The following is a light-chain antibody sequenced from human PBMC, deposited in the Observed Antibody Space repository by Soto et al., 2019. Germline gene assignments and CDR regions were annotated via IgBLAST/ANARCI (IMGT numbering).Light chain of an antibody. V-gene: IGLV2-14*01. CDR2: DVS. J-gene: IGLJ1*01. CDR1: SSDVGGFNF. CDR3: SSYTTSSTIV. Sequence: QSVLTQPASVSGSPGQSITISCTGTSSDVGGFNFVSWYQQPPDKAPKLMIYDVSHRPSGVSNRFSGSKSGNTASLTISGLQAEDEGDYYCSSYTTSSTIVFGTGTKLTVL.